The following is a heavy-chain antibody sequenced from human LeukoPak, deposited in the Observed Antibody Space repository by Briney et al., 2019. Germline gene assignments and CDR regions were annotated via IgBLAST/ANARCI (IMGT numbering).Heavy chain of an antibody. CDR2: IYSGGST. CDR3: ARGSYYGSGSYYKGSSFDY. Sequence: PGGSLRLSCAASGFTVSSNYMSWVRQAPGKVLEWVSVIYSGGSTYYADSVKGRFTISRDNSKNTLYLQMNSLRAEDTAVYYCARGSYYGSGSYYKGSSFDYWGQGTLVTVSS. CDR1: GFTVSSNY. V-gene: IGHV3-66*01. D-gene: IGHD3-10*01. J-gene: IGHJ4*02.